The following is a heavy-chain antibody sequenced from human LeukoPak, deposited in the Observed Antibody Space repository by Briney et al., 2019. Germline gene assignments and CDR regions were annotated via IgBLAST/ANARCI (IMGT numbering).Heavy chain of an antibody. J-gene: IGHJ5*02. V-gene: IGHV4-39*01. CDR2: IYYSGST. Sequence: SETLSLTCTVSGGSISSSGYYWGWIRQPPGKGLEWIGSIYYSGSTYYNPSLKSRVTISVDTSKNQFSLKLSSVTAADTAVYYCARGGVVPAAMFDPWGQGTLVTVSS. D-gene: IGHD2-2*01. CDR1: GGSISSSGYY. CDR3: ARGGVVPAAMFDP.